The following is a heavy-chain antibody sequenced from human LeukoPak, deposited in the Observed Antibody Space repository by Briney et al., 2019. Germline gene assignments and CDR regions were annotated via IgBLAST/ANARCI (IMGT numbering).Heavy chain of an antibody. V-gene: IGHV1-8*01. CDR1: GYTFTSYD. J-gene: IGHJ4*02. CDR2: MNPNSGNT. D-gene: IGHD2-2*02. Sequence: ASVQVSCKASGYTFTSYDINWVRQATGQGLEWMGWMNPNSGNTGYAQKFQGRVTMTRNTSISTAYMELSSLRSEDTAVYYCARHPYCSSTSCYMDDYWGQGTLVTVSS. CDR3: ARHPYCSSTSCYMDDY.